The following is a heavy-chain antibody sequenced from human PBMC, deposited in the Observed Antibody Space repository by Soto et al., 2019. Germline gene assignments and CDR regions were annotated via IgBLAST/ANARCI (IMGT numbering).Heavy chain of an antibody. Sequence: QVQLVESGGGVVQPGRSLRLSCAASGFTFSSYAMHWVRQAPGKGLEWVAVISYDGSNKYYADSVKGRFTISRDNSKNTLNLQRNSLRAEDTAVYYCARGGKLLWFGELSWFGPWGKGTLVGVSS. J-gene: IGHJ5*02. CDR2: ISYDGSNK. CDR3: ARGGKLLWFGELSWFGP. CDR1: GFTFSSYA. V-gene: IGHV3-30-3*01. D-gene: IGHD3-10*01.